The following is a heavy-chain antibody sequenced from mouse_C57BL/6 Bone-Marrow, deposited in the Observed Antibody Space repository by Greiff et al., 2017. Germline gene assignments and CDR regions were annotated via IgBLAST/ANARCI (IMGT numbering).Heavy chain of an antibody. V-gene: IGHV14-4*01. CDR2: IDPENGDT. D-gene: IGHD4-1*01. CDR1: GFNIKDDY. J-gene: IGHJ2*01. CDR3: TTSWALNFDY. Sequence: EVQLQQSGAELVRPGASVKLSCTASGFNIKDDYMHWVKQRPEQGLEWIGWIDPENGDTEYASKFQGKATIPADTSSNTAYLQLSSLTSEDTAVYYCTTSWALNFDYWGQGTTLTVSS.